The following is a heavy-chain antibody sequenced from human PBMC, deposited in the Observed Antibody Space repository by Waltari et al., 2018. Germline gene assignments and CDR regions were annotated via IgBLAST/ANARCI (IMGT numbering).Heavy chain of an antibody. CDR2: INNGGGSST. V-gene: IGHV3-74*01. D-gene: IGHD6-6*01. J-gene: IGHJ4*02. Sequence: EVQLVESGGGLVQPGASLRLSCAASGFTVSYYYTHWVRQGPGKGLVWISRINNGGGSSTTYADSVKGRFTISKDNAKNTVYLQMNSLRAEDTAVYHCARGGQLALDYWGQGTLVTVSS. CDR1: GFTVSYYY. CDR3: ARGGQLALDY.